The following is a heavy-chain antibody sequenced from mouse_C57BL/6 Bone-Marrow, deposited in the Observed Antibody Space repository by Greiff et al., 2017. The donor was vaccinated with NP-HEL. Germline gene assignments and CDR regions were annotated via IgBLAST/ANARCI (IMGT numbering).Heavy chain of an antibody. CDR2: ISYSGST. V-gene: IGHV3-8*01. Sequence: EVKLMESGPGLAKPSQTLSLTCSVTGYSITSDYWNWIRKFPGNKLEYMGYISYSGSTNYNPSLKSRISITRDTSKKQYYLQLNSVTTEDTATYYCARSPLWLRRNYYAMDYWGQGTSVTVSS. CDR1: GYSITSDY. CDR3: ARSPLWLRRNYYAMDY. D-gene: IGHD2-2*01. J-gene: IGHJ4*01.